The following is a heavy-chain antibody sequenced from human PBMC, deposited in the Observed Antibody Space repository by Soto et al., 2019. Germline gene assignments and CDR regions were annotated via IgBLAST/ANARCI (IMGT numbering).Heavy chain of an antibody. CDR3: ARGQDSYGFYYFDY. D-gene: IGHD5-18*01. V-gene: IGHV4-31*03. CDR2: IYYSGST. Sequence: QVQLQESGPGLVKPSQTLSLTCTVSGGSISSGGYYWSWIRQHPGKGLEWIGYIYYSGSTYYNPSLKSRVTISVDTSKNHFSLKLSSVTAADTAVYYCARGQDSYGFYYFDYWGQGTLVTVSS. CDR1: GGSISSGGYY. J-gene: IGHJ4*02.